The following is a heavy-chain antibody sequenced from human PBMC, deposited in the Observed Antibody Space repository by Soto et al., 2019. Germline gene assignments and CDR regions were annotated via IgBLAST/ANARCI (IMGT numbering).Heavy chain of an antibody. CDR1: GGSLSPYY. Sequence: PSETLSLTCAVSGGSLSPYYWAWIRRPPGKGLEWLGYIYFGGTTTYNPSLKSRLTMSLDTSKSQFSLKLTSVAAADTAVYYCARLGGFYQAFDPWGQGTLVTVSS. J-gene: IGHJ5*02. D-gene: IGHD3-22*01. V-gene: IGHV4-59*12. CDR3: ARLGGFYQAFDP. CDR2: IYFGGTT.